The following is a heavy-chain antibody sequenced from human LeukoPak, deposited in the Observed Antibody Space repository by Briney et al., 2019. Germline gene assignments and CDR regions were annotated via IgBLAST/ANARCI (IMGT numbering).Heavy chain of an antibody. CDR1: GGSISSYY. D-gene: IGHD3-22*01. J-gene: IGHJ4*02. CDR3: ARGAGGSGSRVDY. V-gene: IGHV4-59*01. CDR2: IYYSGST. Sequence: SETLSLTCTVSGGSISSYYWSWIRQPPGKGLEWIGYIYYSGSTNYNPSLKSRVTISVDTSKNQFSLKLGSVTAADTAVYYCARGAGGSGSRVDYWGQGTLVTVSS.